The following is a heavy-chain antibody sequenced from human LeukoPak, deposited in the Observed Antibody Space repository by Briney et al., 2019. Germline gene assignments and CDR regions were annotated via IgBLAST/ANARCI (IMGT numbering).Heavy chain of an antibody. D-gene: IGHD2-2*01. Sequence: GGSLRLSCAASGFTFSGYGMHWVRQAPGKGLEWVAFIRNGGSNKYYADFVKGRFTISRDNSKDTLYLQMNSLRVEDTAVYYCAKAPIVVVPAAAFDIWGQGTMVTVSS. CDR1: GFTFSGYG. CDR3: AKAPIVVVPAAAFDI. CDR2: IRNGGSNK. J-gene: IGHJ3*02. V-gene: IGHV3-30*02.